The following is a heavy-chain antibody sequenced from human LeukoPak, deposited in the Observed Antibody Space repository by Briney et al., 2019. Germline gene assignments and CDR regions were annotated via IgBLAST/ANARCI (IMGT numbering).Heavy chain of an antibody. J-gene: IGHJ4*02. CDR3: ARRISRLYYFDY. V-gene: IGHV1-24*01. CDR1: GYTLTELS. CDR2: FDPEDGET. D-gene: IGHD2/OR15-2a*01. Sequence: ASVKVSCKVSGYTLTELSMHWVRQAPGKGLEWMGGFDPEDGETIYAQKFQGRVTMTEDTSTDTAYMELSSLRSEDTAVYYCARRISRLYYFDYWGQGTLVTVSS.